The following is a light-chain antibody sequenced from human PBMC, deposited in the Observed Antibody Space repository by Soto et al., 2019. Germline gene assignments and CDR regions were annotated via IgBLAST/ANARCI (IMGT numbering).Light chain of an antibody. CDR1: SSDVGGYNY. CDR2: DVT. J-gene: IGLJ2*01. Sequence: QSVLTQPRSVSGSPGQSVTISCTGTSSDVGGYNYVSWYQQYPGKAPKLMIYDVTKRPSGVPDRFSASKSGNTASLTISGLQADDEADYYCCSYAGRRVVFGGGTKLTVL. V-gene: IGLV2-11*01. CDR3: CSYAGRRVV.